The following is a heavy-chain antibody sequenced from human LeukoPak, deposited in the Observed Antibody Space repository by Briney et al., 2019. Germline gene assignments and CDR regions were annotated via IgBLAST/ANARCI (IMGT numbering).Heavy chain of an antibody. CDR3: ARVFKGY. CDR2: IYYSGST. Sequence: SEALSLTCTVSGGSISSSSYYWGWIRQPPGKGLEWIGSIYYSGSTYDNPALKHRVTISVDTSKNQFPLKRSSRPDAAAAVYYCARVFKGYWGQGTLVTVSS. CDR1: GGSISSSSYY. V-gene: IGHV4-39*01. J-gene: IGHJ4*01.